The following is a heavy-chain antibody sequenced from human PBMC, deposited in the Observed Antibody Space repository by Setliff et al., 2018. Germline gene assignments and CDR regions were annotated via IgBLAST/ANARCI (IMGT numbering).Heavy chain of an antibody. Sequence: GGSLRLSCAASGFTFSSYEMNWVRQAPGKGLEWVSYISSSGSTIYYADSVKGRFTISRDNAKNSLYLQMNGLRAEDTAVYYCARGGYNFWSGYLNYWGQGTLVTVSS. J-gene: IGHJ4*02. V-gene: IGHV3-48*03. CDR2: ISSSGSTI. D-gene: IGHD3-3*01. CDR3: ARGGYNFWSGYLNY. CDR1: GFTFSSYE.